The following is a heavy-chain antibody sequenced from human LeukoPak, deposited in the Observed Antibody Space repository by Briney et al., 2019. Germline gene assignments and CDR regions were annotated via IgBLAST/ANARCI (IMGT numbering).Heavy chain of an antibody. CDR1: GFAFSQFP. J-gene: IGHJ4*02. D-gene: IGHD3-22*01. Sequence: GGSLRLSCVASGFAFSQFPVHWVRQAPGKRLEWVAFISHDGGNKKYGDSVKGRFAISRDNSKNTVYLQMNSLRPEDTAVYYCASDPFTYDSSGYALFDYWGQGTLVTVSS. V-gene: IGHV3-30*09. CDR2: ISHDGGNK. CDR3: ASDPFTYDSSGYALFDY.